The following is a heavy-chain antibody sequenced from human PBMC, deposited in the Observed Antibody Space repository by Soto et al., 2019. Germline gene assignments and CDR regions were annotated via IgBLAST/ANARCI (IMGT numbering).Heavy chain of an antibody. V-gene: IGHV3-30*03. Sequence: GGSLRLSCAASGFTFSSYGMHWVRQAPGKGLEWVAVISYDGSNKYYADSVKGRFIISRDNSRNTLYLQMNSLRAEDTALYYCARDRHSTSSGYFDYWGQGTLVTVSS. CDR3: ARDRHSTSSGYFDY. D-gene: IGHD6-6*01. J-gene: IGHJ4*02. CDR2: ISYDGSNK. CDR1: GFTFSSYG.